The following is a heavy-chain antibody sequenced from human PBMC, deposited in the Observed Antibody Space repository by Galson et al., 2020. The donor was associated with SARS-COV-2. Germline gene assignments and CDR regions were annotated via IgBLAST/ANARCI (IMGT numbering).Heavy chain of an antibody. J-gene: IGHJ4*02. CDR3: ARHPRGGYVDYVDY. D-gene: IGHD5-12*01. Sequence: SETLSLTCAVSGYSISSNSSWGCIRQPTGKGLEWIGSINHSGSTYYNPSLKSRVTKQVDTSTTQSSLKLSCVTTADTAVYYCARHPRGGYVDYVDYWGQGILVTVSS. CDR1: GYSISSNSS. V-gene: IGHV4-38-2*01. CDR2: INHSGST.